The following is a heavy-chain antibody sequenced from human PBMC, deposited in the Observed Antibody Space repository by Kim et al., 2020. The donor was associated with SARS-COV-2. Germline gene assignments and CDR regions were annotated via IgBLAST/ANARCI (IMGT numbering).Heavy chain of an antibody. D-gene: IGHD3-16*02. CDR2: MNSNSGNT. V-gene: IGHV1-8*01. J-gene: IGHJ6*02. CDR1: GYTFTSYD. CDR3: ARALHYVWGSYRYYYYYGMDV. Sequence: ASVKVSCKASGYTFTSYDINWVRQATGQGLEWMGWMNSNSGNTGYAQKFQGRVTMTRNTAISTAYMELSSLRSEDTAVYYCARALHYVWGSYRYYYYYGMDVWGQGTTVTVSS.